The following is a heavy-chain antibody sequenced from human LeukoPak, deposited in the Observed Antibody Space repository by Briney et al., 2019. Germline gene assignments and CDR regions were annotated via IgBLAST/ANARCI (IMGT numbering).Heavy chain of an antibody. CDR3: AKVGSGRGDFDY. V-gene: IGHV3-23*01. J-gene: IGHJ4*02. D-gene: IGHD3-10*01. CDR1: GFTFSSYA. Sequence: GSLRLSCAAFGFTFSSYAMSWVRQAPGKGLEWVSGISVSGGNTYSADSVKGRFTISRDNSKNTLYLQMNSLRAEETAVYYCAKVGSGRGDFDYWGQGTLVTVSS. CDR2: ISVSGGNT.